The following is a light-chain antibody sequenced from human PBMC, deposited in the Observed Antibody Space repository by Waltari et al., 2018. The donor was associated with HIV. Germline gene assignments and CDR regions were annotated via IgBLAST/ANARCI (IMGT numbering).Light chain of an antibody. J-gene: IGKJ4*01. CDR2: LGS. Sequence: DIVMTQSPLSLPVTPGEPASISCRSSQSLLHSNGYHYLDWYLQKPGQSPQLLIYLGSLRASGVSDRFRGSGSGSVFTLQINRVEAEDVGVYYCMQALQTPLTFGGGTKVGIK. CDR1: QSLLHSNGYHY. V-gene: IGKV2-28*01. CDR3: MQALQTPLT.